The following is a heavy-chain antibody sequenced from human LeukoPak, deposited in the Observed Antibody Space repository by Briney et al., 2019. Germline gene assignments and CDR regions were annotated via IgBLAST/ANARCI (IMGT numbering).Heavy chain of an antibody. Sequence: ASVKVSCKASGYTFTGYYMHWVRQAPGQGLEWMGWINPNSGGTKYAQNFQGRVTMTRDTSISTAYMELSRLTSDDTALYYCARYSGSYFHDAFYNWGQGTMVTVSS. V-gene: IGHV1-2*02. J-gene: IGHJ3*02. CDR2: INPNSGGT. CDR3: ARYSGSYFHDAFYN. D-gene: IGHD1-26*01. CDR1: GYTFTGYY.